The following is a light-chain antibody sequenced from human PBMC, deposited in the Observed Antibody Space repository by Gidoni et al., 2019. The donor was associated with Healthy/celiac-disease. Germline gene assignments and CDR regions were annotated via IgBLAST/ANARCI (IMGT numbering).Light chain of an antibody. CDR3: QKSYSTPWT. CDR2: AAS. CDR1: QSISSY. V-gene: IGKV1-39*01. J-gene: IGKJ1*01. Sequence: DLQLPQSPSSLSASVGDRVTITCRASQSISSYLNWYQQKPGKAPKLLIYAASSLQRGVPSRVSGSGSGTDLTLTISSLQTEDFATYYCQKSYSTPWTFXQXTKVEIK.